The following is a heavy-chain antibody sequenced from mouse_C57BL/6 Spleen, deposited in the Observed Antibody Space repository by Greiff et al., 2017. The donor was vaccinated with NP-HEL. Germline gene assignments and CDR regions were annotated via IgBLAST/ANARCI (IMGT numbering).Heavy chain of an antibody. V-gene: IGHV2-9-1*01. J-gene: IGHJ4*01. Sequence: QVQLKESGPGLVAPSQSLSITCTVSGFSLTSYAISWVRQPPGKGLEWLGVIRTGGGTNYNSALKSRLSISKDNSKSQVFLKMNSLQTDDTARYYCARNPTTEDAMDYWGQGTSVTVSS. CDR2: IRTGGGT. D-gene: IGHD1-1*01. CDR1: GFSLTSYA. CDR3: ARNPTTEDAMDY.